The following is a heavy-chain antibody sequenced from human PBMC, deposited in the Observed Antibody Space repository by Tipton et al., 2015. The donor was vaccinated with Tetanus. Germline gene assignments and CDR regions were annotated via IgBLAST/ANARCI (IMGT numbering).Heavy chain of an antibody. V-gene: IGHV3-48*02. CDR3: ARDRLWFGELSHYYYYGMDV. CDR2: ISSSSSTI. CDR1: GFTFSSYS. Sequence: SGFTFSSYSMNWVRQAPGKGLEWVSYISSSSSTIYYADSVKGRFTISRDNAKNSLYLQMNSLRDEDTAVYYCARDRLWFGELSHYYYYGMDVWGQGTTVTVSS. D-gene: IGHD3-10*01. J-gene: IGHJ6*02.